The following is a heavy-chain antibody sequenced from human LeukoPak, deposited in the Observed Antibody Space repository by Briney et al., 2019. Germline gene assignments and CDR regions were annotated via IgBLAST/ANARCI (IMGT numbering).Heavy chain of an antibody. CDR3: AKQVDRWFTGGGADY. J-gene: IGHJ4*02. V-gene: IGHV3-30*02. D-gene: IGHD5-12*01. Sequence: GGSLRLSCAASGFTFSSYGMHWVRQAPGKGLEWVAFIRYDGSNKYYADSVKGRFTISRDNSKNTLYLQMNSLRAEDTALYYCAKQVDRWFTGGGADYWGQGTLVTVSS. CDR1: GFTFSSYG. CDR2: IRYDGSNK.